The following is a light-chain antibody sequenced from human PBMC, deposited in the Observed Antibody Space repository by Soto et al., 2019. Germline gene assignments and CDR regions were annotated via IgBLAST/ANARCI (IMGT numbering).Light chain of an antibody. Sequence: EIVLTQPPGTLSLSPGERATLSCRASQSISSTYLAWCQQKPGQAPRLLIYGAPSRATGITDRFSGSGSGTDFTLTITRLEPEDFAVYYCQQYGSSPITFGQGTRLEIK. J-gene: IGKJ5*01. V-gene: IGKV3-20*01. CDR2: GAP. CDR3: QQYGSSPIT. CDR1: QSISSTY.